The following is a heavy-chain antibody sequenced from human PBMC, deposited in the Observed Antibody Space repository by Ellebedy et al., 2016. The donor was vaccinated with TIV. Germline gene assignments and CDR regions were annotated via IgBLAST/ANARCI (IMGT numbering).Heavy chain of an antibody. V-gene: IGHV3-7*03. CDR1: GFTFSNSW. Sequence: GESLKISCAASGFTFSNSWMSWVRQAPGKGLEWVANIKQDGSEKNYVDSVKGRFTISRDNAKKSLYLQMNSLRTEDTAVYYCARGGGNFEFWGQGTLVTVSS. CDR3: ARGGGNFEF. J-gene: IGHJ4*02. CDR2: IKQDGSEK. D-gene: IGHD3-16*01.